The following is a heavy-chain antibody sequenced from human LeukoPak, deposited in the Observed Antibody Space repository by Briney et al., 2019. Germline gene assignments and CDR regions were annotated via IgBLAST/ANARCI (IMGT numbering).Heavy chain of an antibody. V-gene: IGHV3-48*04. Sequence: GGSLRLSCEASGFTFSSYSMNWVRQAPGKGLEWVSYISSSSSTIYYADSVKGRFTISRDNAKNPLYLQMNSLRAEDTAVYYCARDRGRWYSSGWYPGDYWGQGTLVTVSS. CDR2: ISSSSSTI. J-gene: IGHJ4*02. CDR1: GFTFSSYS. CDR3: ARDRGRWYSSGWYPGDY. D-gene: IGHD6-19*01.